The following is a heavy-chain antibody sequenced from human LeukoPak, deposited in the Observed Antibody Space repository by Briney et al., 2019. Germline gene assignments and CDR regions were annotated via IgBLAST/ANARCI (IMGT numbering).Heavy chain of an antibody. J-gene: IGHJ4*02. CDR1: GYTFISYY. CDR3: ARGGSPFDD. Sequence: ASVKVSCKASGYTFISYYMHWVRQAPGQGLEWMGIINPSGGSTSSAQKFQGRVTMTRDMSTSTVYMELSSLRSEDTAVYYCARGGSPFDDWGQGTLVTVSS. D-gene: IGHD1-1*01. V-gene: IGHV1-46*01. CDR2: INPSGGST.